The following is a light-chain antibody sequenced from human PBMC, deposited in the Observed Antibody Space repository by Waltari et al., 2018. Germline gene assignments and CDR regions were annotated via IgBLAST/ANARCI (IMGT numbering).Light chain of an antibody. V-gene: IGKV1-39*01. Sequence: DIQMTQSPSSLSASVGDRVTITCRASQSITNFLNWYQHKPGKAPKLLISVASSLQSGVPSRFSGSGSGTEYTLTISSLQPEDFATYYCQQSYTTPLTFGGGTKVETK. CDR3: QQSYTTPLT. CDR1: QSITNF. J-gene: IGKJ4*01. CDR2: VAS.